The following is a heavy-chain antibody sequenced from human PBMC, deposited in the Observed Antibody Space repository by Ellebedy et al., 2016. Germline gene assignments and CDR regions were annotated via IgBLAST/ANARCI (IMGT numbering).Heavy chain of an antibody. J-gene: IGHJ4*02. D-gene: IGHD2-21*01. CDR1: GSTFSTFW. CDR2: IKQDGSQK. V-gene: IGHV3-7*03. CDR3: AKGSGWLCDY. Sequence: GGSLRLSCAASGSTFSTFWMTWFRQAPGKGLEWVASIKQDGSQKDYVDSVKGRFTISRDNARNSLYLQKNSRRAEDTAMYYCAKGSGWLCDYWGQGILVTVSS.